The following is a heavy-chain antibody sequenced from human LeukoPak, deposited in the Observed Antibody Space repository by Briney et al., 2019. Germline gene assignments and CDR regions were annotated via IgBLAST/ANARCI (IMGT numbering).Heavy chain of an antibody. D-gene: IGHD3-16*01. CDR3: ARDSRDWGKEPINWFDP. V-gene: IGHV4-61*02. CDR1: GGSISSGSYY. Sequence: PSETLSLTCTVSGGSISSGSYYWSWIRQPAGKGLEWIGRIYTSGSTNYNPSLKSRVTMSVDTSKNQFSLKLSSVTAADTAVYYCARDSRDWGKEPINWFDPWGQGTLVTVSS. CDR2: IYTSGST. J-gene: IGHJ5*02.